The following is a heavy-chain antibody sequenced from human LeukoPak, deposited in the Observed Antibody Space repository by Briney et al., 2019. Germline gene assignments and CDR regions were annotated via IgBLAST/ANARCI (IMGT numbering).Heavy chain of an antibody. D-gene: IGHD1-26*01. V-gene: IGHV3-53*01. J-gene: IGHJ5*02. CDR2: IYSGGST. CDR3: AKRPNSGSFNWFDP. CDR1: GFTVSSNY. Sequence: GRSLRLSCAASGFTVSSNYMSWVRQAPGKGLEWVSVIYSGGSTYYADSVKGRFTISRDNSKNTLYLQMNSLRAEDTAVYYCAKRPNSGSFNWFDPWGQGTLVTVSS.